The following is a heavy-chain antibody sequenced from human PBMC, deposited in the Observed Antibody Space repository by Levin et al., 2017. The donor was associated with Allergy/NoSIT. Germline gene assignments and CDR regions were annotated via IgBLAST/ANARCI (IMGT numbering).Heavy chain of an antibody. V-gene: IGHV3-23*01. CDR2: VSGSGGST. Sequence: TGGSLRLSCAASGFTFSSYAMSWVRQAPGKGLEWVSAVSGSGGSTFYADSVKGRFTISRDNSKNTLYLQMHSLRAEDTAVYYCAKDLGGDTIFGVVIGLFDYWGQGTLVTVSS. J-gene: IGHJ4*02. CDR1: GFTFSSYA. CDR3: AKDLGGDTIFGVVIGLFDY. D-gene: IGHD3-3*01.